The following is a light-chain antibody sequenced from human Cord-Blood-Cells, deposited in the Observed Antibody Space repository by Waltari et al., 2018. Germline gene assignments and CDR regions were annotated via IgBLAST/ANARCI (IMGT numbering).Light chain of an antibody. CDR1: QSRLHSNGYNY. J-gene: IGKJ3*01. CDR3: MQALQTPFT. Sequence: DIVMSQSPLSLPITPGESASISCRSSQSRLHSNGYNYLDCYLQKPGQSPQLLIYLGSNRASGVPDRFSGSGSGTDFTLKISRVEAEDVGVYYCMQALQTPFTFGPGTKVDIK. CDR2: LGS. V-gene: IGKV2-28*01.